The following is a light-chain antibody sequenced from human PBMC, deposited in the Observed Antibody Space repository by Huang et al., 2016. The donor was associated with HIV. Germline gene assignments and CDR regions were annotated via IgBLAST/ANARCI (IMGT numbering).Light chain of an antibody. CDR1: QDISNY. CDR3: QQYDNLPYT. J-gene: IGKJ2*01. Sequence: DIQMTPSPSSLSASIGDRVTITCQASQDISNYLNWYQQKPGKAPKLLLYDATNSEAGVPSRFSGSGSGTYFSFTISRLQPEDVATYYCQQYDNLPYTFGQGTRLEIK. CDR2: DAT. V-gene: IGKV1-33*01.